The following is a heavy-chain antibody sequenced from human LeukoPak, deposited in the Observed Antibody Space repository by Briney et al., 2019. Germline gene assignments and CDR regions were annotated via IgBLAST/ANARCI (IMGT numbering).Heavy chain of an antibody. V-gene: IGHV3-30*04. D-gene: IGHD3-22*01. CDR2: ISYDGSNK. CDR3: ARDIPSQAYYYDSSGFFDY. CDR1: GFTFGSYA. J-gene: IGHJ4*02. Sequence: PGGSLRLSCAASGFTFGSYAMHWVRQAPGKGLEWVAVISYDGSNKYYADSVKGRFTISRDNSKNTLYLQMNSLRAEDTAVYYCARDIPSQAYYYDSSGFFDYWGQGTLVTVSS.